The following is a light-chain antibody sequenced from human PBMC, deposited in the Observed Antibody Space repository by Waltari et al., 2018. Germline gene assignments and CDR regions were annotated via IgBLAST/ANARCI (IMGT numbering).Light chain of an antibody. J-gene: IGLJ3*02. V-gene: IGLV2-14*03. CDR1: SRDIGGYNY. CDR2: DVT. CDR3: ISYTSGTTDWV. Sequence: HSALTQPASVSGSPGQSITISCSGTSRDIGGYNYVSWYQQHPGKAPKLLIYDVTNRPSWVSNRFSGSKSGNTASLTISGLQAEDEAVYFCISYTSGTTDWVFGGGTKLTVL.